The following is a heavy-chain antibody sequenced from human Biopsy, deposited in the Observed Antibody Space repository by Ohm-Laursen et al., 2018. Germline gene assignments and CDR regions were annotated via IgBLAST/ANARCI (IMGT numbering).Heavy chain of an antibody. Sequence: PSVKVSCKAPGGTFSNYGVNSVRQAPGQGLEWLGGNIPILGTGNYAQKFQDRVTVAADTSTSTATMELRSLRSDDTAVYYCATKLTGYFHHWGQGTLVIVSS. V-gene: IGHV1-69*06. D-gene: IGHD3-9*01. J-gene: IGHJ1*01. CDR1: GGTFSNYG. CDR2: NIPILGTG. CDR3: ATKLTGYFHH.